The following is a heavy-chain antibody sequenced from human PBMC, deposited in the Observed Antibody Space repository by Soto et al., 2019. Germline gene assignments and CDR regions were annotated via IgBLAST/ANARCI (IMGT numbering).Heavy chain of an antibody. D-gene: IGHD5-12*01. V-gene: IGHV4-30-2*05. CDR3: ARVGYSGYDGLQWHFDY. J-gene: IGHJ4*02. CDR1: GGSISSGGYS. Sequence: PSETLSLTCAVAGGSISSGGYSWSWIRQPPGKGLEWIGYIYHSGSTYYNPSLKSRVTISVDTSKNQFSLKLSSVTAADTAVYYCARVGYSGYDGLQWHFDYWGQGTLVTVSS. CDR2: IYHSGST.